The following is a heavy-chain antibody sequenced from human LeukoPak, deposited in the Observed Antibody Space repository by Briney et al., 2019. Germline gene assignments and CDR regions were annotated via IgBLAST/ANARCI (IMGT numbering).Heavy chain of an antibody. CDR3: ARDPASAAGTEYDY. D-gene: IGHD6-13*01. CDR1: GFTFSSYW. Sequence: GGSLRLSCAASGFTFSSYWMHWVRQAPGKGLEWVSSISSSSSYIYYADSVKGRFTISRDNAKNSLYLQMNSLRAEDTAVYYCARDPASAAGTEYDYWGQGTLVTVSS. J-gene: IGHJ4*02. V-gene: IGHV3-21*01. CDR2: ISSSSSYI.